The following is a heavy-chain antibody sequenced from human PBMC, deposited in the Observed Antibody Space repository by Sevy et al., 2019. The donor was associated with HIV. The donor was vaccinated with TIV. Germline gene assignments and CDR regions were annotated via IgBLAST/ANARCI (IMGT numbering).Heavy chain of an antibody. CDR2: ISYDRSDK. V-gene: IGHV3-30*06. CDR1: GFTFGSYG. Sequence: GGCLRLSCAASGFTFGSYGMHWVRQAPGKGLEWMAYISYDRSDKKYADSVKGRFTISRDNSKITVFLQLNSLRPEVTAVYYCARVFSSYYFDYWGQGTLVTVSS. J-gene: IGHJ4*02. CDR3: ARVFSSYYFDY.